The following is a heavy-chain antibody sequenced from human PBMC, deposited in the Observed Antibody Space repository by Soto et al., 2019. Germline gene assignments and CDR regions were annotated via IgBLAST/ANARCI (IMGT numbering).Heavy chain of an antibody. D-gene: IGHD4-17*01. CDR3: ARDDYGDYLFDY. CDR1: RYPFTSYA. Sequence: GGSVKVSFKACRYPFTSYAMHLVRQAPGQRLEWIGWMNAGNGNTKYSHKFQGRVTITRDTSASTAYMELSSLRSEDTAVYYCARDDYGDYLFDYWGQGTMVTVSS. CDR2: MNAGNGNT. J-gene: IGHJ4*02. V-gene: IGHV1-3*01.